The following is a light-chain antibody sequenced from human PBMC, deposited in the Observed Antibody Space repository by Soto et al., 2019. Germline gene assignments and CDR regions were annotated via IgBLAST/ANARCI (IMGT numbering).Light chain of an antibody. CDR1: SSNIASNY. J-gene: IGLJ2*01. CDR2: ANN. V-gene: IGLV1-47*02. Sequence: QSVLTQPLSTSGTPGQRITISCSGSSSNIASNYVYWYQQLPGTAPKLLIYANNERPSGVPDRFSGSKSGTSASLAISGLRSEDEADYYCAAWDDGLDGPVFGGGTKLTVL. CDR3: AAWDDGLDGPV.